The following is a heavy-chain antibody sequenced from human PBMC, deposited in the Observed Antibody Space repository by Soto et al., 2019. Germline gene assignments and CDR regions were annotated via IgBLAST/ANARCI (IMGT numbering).Heavy chain of an antibody. CDR3: AGHFYGSGSYG. CDR1: GGSFSGYY. Sequence: SETLSLTCAVYGGSFSGYYWSWIRQPPGKGLEWMGEINHSGSTNYNPSLKSLVTISVDTSKNQFSLKLGSVTAADTAVYYCAGHFYGSGSYGWGQGTLVTVSS. CDR2: INHSGST. J-gene: IGHJ4*02. V-gene: IGHV4-34*01. D-gene: IGHD3-10*01.